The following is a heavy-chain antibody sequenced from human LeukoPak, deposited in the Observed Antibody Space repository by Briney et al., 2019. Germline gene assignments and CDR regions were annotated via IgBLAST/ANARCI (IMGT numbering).Heavy chain of an antibody. CDR1: GGSFSGYY. Sequence: SETLSLTCAVYGGSFSGYYWSWIRQPPGKGLEWIGEINHSGSTNYNPSLKSRVTISVDTSKNQFSLKLSSVTAADTAVYYCARGRGARYNWNYYFDYWGQGTLVTVSS. CDR3: ARGRGARYNWNYYFDY. V-gene: IGHV4-34*01. CDR2: INHSGST. J-gene: IGHJ4*02. D-gene: IGHD1-7*01.